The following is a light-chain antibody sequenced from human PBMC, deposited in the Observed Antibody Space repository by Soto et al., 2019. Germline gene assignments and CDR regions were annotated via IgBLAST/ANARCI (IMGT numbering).Light chain of an antibody. Sequence: DIQMTQSPSTLSASVGDRVTITCRASQSISSWLAWYQQKPGKAPKLLISKASSLESGVPSRFSGSGSGTEFTLTISSLQPDDFATYYCQQFNNYPWTFCQGTRVEIK. CDR2: KAS. CDR3: QQFNNYPWT. J-gene: IGKJ1*01. V-gene: IGKV1-5*03. CDR1: QSISSW.